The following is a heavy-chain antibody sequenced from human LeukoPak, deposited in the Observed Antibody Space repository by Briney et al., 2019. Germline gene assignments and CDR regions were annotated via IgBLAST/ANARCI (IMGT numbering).Heavy chain of an antibody. J-gene: IGHJ4*02. V-gene: IGHV3-30*03. Sequence: GRSLRLSCAASGFTFSSYGMHWVRQAPGKGLEWVAVISYDGSNKYYVDSVKGRFTISRDNSKNTLYLQMNSLRAEDTAVYYCARAWYSGSYYNYWGQGTLVTVSS. CDR1: GFTFSSYG. CDR3: ARAWYSGSYYNY. D-gene: IGHD1-26*01. CDR2: ISYDGSNK.